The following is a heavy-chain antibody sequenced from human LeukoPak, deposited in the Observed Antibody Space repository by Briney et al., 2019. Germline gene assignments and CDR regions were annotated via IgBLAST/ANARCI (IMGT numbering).Heavy chain of an antibody. V-gene: IGHV3-66*02. J-gene: IGHJ4*02. Sequence: PGGSLRLSCAASGFTVSSNYMSWVRQAPGKGLEWVSVIYSGGSTYYADSVKGRFTISRDNSKNTLYLQMNSLRAEDTAVYYCARGGATMVRGVHGYWGQGALVTVSS. CDR1: GFTVSSNY. CDR3: ARGGATMVRGVHGY. CDR2: IYSGGST. D-gene: IGHD3-10*01.